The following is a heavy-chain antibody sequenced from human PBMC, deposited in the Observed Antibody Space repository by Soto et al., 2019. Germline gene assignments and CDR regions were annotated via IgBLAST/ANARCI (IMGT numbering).Heavy chain of an antibody. CDR3: AKDKLRAAAAGPEPED. V-gene: IGHV3-30*04. CDR1: SFPSGRYA. Sequence: GGPMRLYCATSSFPSGRYAMNRAPEATGHGLSGVAVISYDGSNKDYADSVKGRFTISRDNSKNTLYLQMNSLRAEDTAVYYCAKDKLRAAAAGPEPEDWGQGALLTVSS. CDR2: ISYDGSNK. D-gene: IGHD6-13*01. J-gene: IGHJ4*02.